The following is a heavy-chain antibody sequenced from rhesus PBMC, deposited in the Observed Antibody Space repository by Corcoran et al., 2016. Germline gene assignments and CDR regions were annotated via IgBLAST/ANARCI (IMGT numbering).Heavy chain of an antibody. CDR2: INGNSGST. J-gene: IGHJ4*01. CDR3: ARPKYSSWSAVDY. Sequence: QVQLQESGPGLVKPSETLSLTCAVSGGSFSSYWWSWIRQPPGKGLEVIGEINGNSGSTNYNPSLKSRVTISKDASKNQFSLKLSSVTAADTAVYYCARPKYSSWSAVDYWGQGVLVTVSS. CDR1: GGSFSSYW. D-gene: IGHD6-13*01. V-gene: IGHV4-80*01.